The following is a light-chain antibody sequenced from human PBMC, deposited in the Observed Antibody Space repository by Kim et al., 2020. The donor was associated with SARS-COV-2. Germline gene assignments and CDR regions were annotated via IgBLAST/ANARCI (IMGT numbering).Light chain of an antibody. CDR3: QAYDSSLSGSV. Sequence: RVTITCTGDSSNIGAGYDVDWYQQLPGTAPKLVIYGNSNRPSGVPDRFSGSKSGTSASLAITGLQAEDEADYYCQAYDSSLSGSVFGGGTQLTVL. V-gene: IGLV1-40*01. CDR2: GNS. CDR1: SSNIGAGYD. J-gene: IGLJ2*01.